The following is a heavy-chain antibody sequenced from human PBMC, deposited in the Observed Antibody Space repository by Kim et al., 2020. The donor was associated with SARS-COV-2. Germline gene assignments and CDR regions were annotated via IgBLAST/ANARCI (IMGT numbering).Heavy chain of an antibody. CDR3: AKDRVAATSRSAAFDY. D-gene: IGHD2-15*01. J-gene: IGHJ4*02. V-gene: IGHV3-30*02. Sequence: SVKGRFTISRDNSKNTFYLQMNSLRAEDTAVYYCAKDRVAATSRSAAFDYWGQGTLVTVSS.